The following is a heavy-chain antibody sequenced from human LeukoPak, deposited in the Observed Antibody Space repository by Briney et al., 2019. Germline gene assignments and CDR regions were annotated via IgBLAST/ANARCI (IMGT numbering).Heavy chain of an antibody. V-gene: IGHV1-69*04. CDR2: SIPIFGIA. Sequence: ASVKVSCKASGGTFSSYAISWVRQAPGQGLEWMGRSIPIFGIANYAQKFQGRVTITADKSTSTAYMELSSLRSEDTAVYYCASGGWATAAAGHNWFDPWGQGTLVTVSS. CDR3: ASGGWATAAAGHNWFDP. CDR1: GGTFSSYA. D-gene: IGHD6-13*01. J-gene: IGHJ5*02.